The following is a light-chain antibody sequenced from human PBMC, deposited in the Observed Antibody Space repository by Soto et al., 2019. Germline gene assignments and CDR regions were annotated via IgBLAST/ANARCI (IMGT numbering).Light chain of an antibody. CDR1: QSLVYSDGNAY. CDR3: LHGTHCPPT. CDR2: QGS. V-gene: IGKV2D-30*01. Sequence: DVVMTQSPLSLPVTLGQPASISCWSSQSLVYSDGNAYLNWFHQRPVQSPRRLIYQGSKCDPGVPHTFGASGSRTDCKLTISRVEADDVGVSYCLHGTHCPPTFGGGPDVEIK. J-gene: IGKJ4*02.